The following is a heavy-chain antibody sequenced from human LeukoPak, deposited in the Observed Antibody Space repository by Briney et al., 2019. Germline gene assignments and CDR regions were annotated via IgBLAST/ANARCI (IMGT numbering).Heavy chain of an antibody. J-gene: IGHJ4*02. CDR1: GGSISSGGYY. CDR3: AGHHPRNTVDF. Sequence: PSETLSLTCTVSGGSISSGGYYWSWIRQHPGKGLEWIGYIYYSGSTYYNPSLKSRVTISLDTSKNRFSLKLSSVTAADTAVYYCAGHHPRNTVDFWGQGTLVTVSS. V-gene: IGHV4-31*03. D-gene: IGHD2/OR15-2a*01. CDR2: IYYSGST.